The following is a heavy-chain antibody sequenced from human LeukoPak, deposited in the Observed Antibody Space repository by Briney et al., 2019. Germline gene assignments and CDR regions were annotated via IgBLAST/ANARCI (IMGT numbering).Heavy chain of an antibody. CDR2: IIPIFGTA. D-gene: IGHD1-26*01. Sequence: ASVKVSCKASGGTFSSYAISWVRQAPGQGLEWMGRIIPIFGTANYAQKFQGRVTITTDESTSTAYMELSSLRSEDTAVYYCAIVSGSYYFAFDIWGQGTMVTVSS. J-gene: IGHJ3*02. CDR1: GGTFSSYA. V-gene: IGHV1-69*05. CDR3: AIVSGSYYFAFDI.